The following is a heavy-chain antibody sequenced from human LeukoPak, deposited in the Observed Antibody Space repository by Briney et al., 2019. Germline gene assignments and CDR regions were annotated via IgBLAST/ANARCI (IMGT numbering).Heavy chain of an antibody. Sequence: GGSLRLSCAASGFTFNNYNMNWVRQAPGKALEWVSSITSSSTYIFYADSVKGRFTISRDNAKNSLYLQMNSLGPEDTAVYYCARDPYSGNYGNYYYYYMDVWGKGTTVTISS. CDR2: ITSSSTYI. D-gene: IGHD1-26*01. V-gene: IGHV3-21*01. J-gene: IGHJ6*03. CDR1: GFTFNNYN. CDR3: ARDPYSGNYGNYYYYYMDV.